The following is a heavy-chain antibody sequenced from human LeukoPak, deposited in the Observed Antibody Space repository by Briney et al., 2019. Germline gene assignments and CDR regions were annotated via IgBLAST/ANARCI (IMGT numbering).Heavy chain of an antibody. CDR2: ISSSSSYI. J-gene: IGHJ5*02. Sequence: GGSLRLSCAASGFTFSSYSMNWVRQAPGKGLEWVSSISSSSSYIYYADSVKGRFTISRDNAKNSLYLQMNSLRAEDTAVYYCARSMVRGVIFSGWGPWGQGTLVTVSS. CDR1: GFTFSSYS. D-gene: IGHD3-10*01. CDR3: ARSMVRGVIFSGWGP. V-gene: IGHV3-21*01.